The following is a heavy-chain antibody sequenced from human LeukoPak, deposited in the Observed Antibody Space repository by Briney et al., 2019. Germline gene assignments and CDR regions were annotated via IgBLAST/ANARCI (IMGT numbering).Heavy chain of an antibody. D-gene: IGHD6-19*01. CDR3: ARDTDASSGSDY. J-gene: IGHJ4*02. V-gene: IGHV3-33*01. CDR1: GFTFSSYG. CDR2: IWYDGSNR. Sequence: GGSLRLSCAASGFTFSSYGMHWVRQAPGKGLEWVAVIWYDGSNRYYADSVKGRFTISRDNSKNTLYLQMNSLRAEDTAVYYCARDTDASSGSDYWGQGTLVTVSS.